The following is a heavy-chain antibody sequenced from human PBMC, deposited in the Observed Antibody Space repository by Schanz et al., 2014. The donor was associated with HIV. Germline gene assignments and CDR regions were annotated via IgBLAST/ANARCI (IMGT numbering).Heavy chain of an antibody. V-gene: IGHV3-33*01. CDR3: ARQGLRFSSWLDY. CDR2: IWFDGSNK. Sequence: QVQLVESEGGVVQPGRSLRLSCAASGFTFSSYGMHWVRQAPGKGLEWVAVIWFDGSNKYYADSVKGRFTISRDNSKNTLYLQMNSLRAEDTAVYGCARQGLRFSSWLDYWGQGTPVTVS. J-gene: IGHJ4*02. D-gene: IGHD4-17*01. CDR1: GFTFSSYG.